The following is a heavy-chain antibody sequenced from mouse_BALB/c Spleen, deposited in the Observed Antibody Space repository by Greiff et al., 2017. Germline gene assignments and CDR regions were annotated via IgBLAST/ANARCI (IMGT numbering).Heavy chain of an antibody. Sequence: EVQGVESGGGLVQPGGSLRLSCATSGFTFTDYYMSWVRQPPGKALEWLGFIRNKANGYTTEYSASVKGRFTISRDNSQSILYLQMNTLRAEDSATYYGARDPRWLLPLYAMDYWGQGTSVTVSS. CDR1: GFTFTDYY. D-gene: IGHD2-3*01. J-gene: IGHJ4*01. V-gene: IGHV7-3*02. CDR3: ARDPRWLLPLYAMDY. CDR2: IRNKANGYTT.